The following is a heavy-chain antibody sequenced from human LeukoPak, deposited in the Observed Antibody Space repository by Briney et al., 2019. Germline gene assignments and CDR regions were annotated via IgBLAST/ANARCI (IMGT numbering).Heavy chain of an antibody. V-gene: IGHV1-69*01. J-gene: IGHJ6*03. Sequence: SVKVSCKASGGTFSSYAISWVRQAPGQGLEWMGGIIPIFGTANYAQKFQGRVTITADESTSTAYMELSSLRSEDTAVYYCARGVRARDTIFGVVTTGGYYYYYYMDVWGKGTTVTVSS. CDR1: GGTFSSYA. CDR3: ARGVRARDTIFGVVTTGGYYYYYYMDV. CDR2: IIPIFGTA. D-gene: IGHD3-3*01.